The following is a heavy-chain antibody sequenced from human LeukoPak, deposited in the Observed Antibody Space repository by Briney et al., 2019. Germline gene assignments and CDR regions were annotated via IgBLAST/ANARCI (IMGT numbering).Heavy chain of an antibody. J-gene: IGHJ4*02. Sequence: GGSLRLSCAASGFTFSSYAMSWVRQAPGKGLEWVSAISGSGGSTYYADSVKGRFTISRDNSKNTLYLQMNSLRAEDTAVYYCAKQGYSYGYEARRPVDYWGQGTLVTVSS. V-gene: IGHV3-23*01. CDR1: GFTFSSYA. CDR3: AKQGYSYGYEARRPVDY. D-gene: IGHD5-18*01. CDR2: ISGSGGST.